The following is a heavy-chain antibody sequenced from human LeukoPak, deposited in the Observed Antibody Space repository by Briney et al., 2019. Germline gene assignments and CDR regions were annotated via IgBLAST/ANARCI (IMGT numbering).Heavy chain of an antibody. CDR1: GYTFTSYD. CDR3: ARAYDSSGYYYPNLDY. J-gene: IGHJ4*02. Sequence: GASVKVSCKASGYTFTSYDINWVRQATGQGLEWMGWMNPNSGNTGYAQKFQGRVTITRNTSISTAYMELSSLRSEDTAVYYCARAYDSSGYYYPNLDYWGQGTLVTVSS. V-gene: IGHV1-8*03. CDR2: MNPNSGNT. D-gene: IGHD3-22*01.